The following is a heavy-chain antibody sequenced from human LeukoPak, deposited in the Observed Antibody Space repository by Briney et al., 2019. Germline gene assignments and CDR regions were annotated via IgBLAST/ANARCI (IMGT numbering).Heavy chain of an antibody. V-gene: IGHV3-30-3*01. D-gene: IGHD2-15*01. J-gene: IGHJ3*02. CDR3: AREWRVVAATSAAFDI. Sequence: GRSLRLSCAASGFTFSSYAMHWVRQAPGKGLEWVAVTSYGVSNQYYADSVKGRFTLSRDNSKKTVYLQMTSLRPEDTAVYYCAREWRVVAATSAAFDIWGQGTMVTVSS. CDR2: TSYGVSNQ. CDR1: GFTFSSYA.